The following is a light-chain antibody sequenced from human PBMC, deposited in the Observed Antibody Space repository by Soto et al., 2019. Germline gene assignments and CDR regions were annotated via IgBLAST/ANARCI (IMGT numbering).Light chain of an antibody. V-gene: IGLV2-14*01. CDR2: EVT. Sequence: QSVLTQPASVSGSPGQSITISCTGTNSDIGGYNFVSWYQQHPGTAPKLMIYEVTNRPSGVSNRFSGSKSGNTASLTISGLQAEDEADYYCGSYTTSSPCVFGTGTKLTVL. CDR3: GSYTTSSPCV. CDR1: NSDIGGYNF. J-gene: IGLJ1*01.